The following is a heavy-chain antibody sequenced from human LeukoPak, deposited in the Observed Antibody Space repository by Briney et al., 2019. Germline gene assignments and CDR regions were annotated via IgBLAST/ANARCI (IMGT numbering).Heavy chain of an antibody. D-gene: IGHD4-17*01. CDR3: ARGDYGDHNYYYYGMDV. V-gene: IGHV4-59*01. J-gene: IGHJ6*02. Sequence: SETLSLSCTVSGGSISSYYWSWIRQPSGKGLEWIGYIYYSGSTNYNPSLKSRVTISVDTSKNQFSLKLSSVTAADTAVYYCARGDYGDHNYYYYGMDVWGQGTTVTVSS. CDR1: GGSISSYY. CDR2: IYYSGST.